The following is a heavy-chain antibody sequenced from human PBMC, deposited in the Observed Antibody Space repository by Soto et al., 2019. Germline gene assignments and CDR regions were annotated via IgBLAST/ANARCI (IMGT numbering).Heavy chain of an antibody. CDR2: IYYSGST. Sequence: QVQLQESGPGLVKPSQTLSLTCTVSGGSISSGGYYWSWIRQHPGKGLEWVGYIYYSGSTYYNPSLKSRVTISVDTSKNQFSLKLSSVTAADTAVYYCARTYCSGGSCSVLDAFDIWGQGTMVTVSS. J-gene: IGHJ3*02. D-gene: IGHD2-15*01. V-gene: IGHV4-31*03. CDR1: GGSISSGGYY. CDR3: ARTYCSGGSCSVLDAFDI.